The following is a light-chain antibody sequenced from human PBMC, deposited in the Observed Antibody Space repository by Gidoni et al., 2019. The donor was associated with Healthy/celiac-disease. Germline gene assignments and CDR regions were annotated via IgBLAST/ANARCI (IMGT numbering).Light chain of an antibody. CDR1: RSDVGGCNY. CDR3: SSYAGSNNV. V-gene: IGLV2-8*01. J-gene: IGLJ1*01. Sequence: QSALTQPPSASGSPGQSVTISCTGTRSDVGGCNYVSWYQQHPGKAPKLMIYEVSKRPSGVPDRFSGSKSGNTASLTVSGLQAEDEADYYCSSYAGSNNVFGTGTKVTVL. CDR2: EVS.